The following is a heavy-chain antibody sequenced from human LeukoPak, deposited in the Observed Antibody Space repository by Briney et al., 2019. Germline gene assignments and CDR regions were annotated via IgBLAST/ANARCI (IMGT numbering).Heavy chain of an antibody. CDR2: IWYDGSNK. CDR3: AKDRGIAVAGLPYYYYYGMDV. Sequence: GGSLRLSCAASGFTFSSYGMHWVRQAPGKGLEWVAVIWYDGSNKHYADSVKGRFTISRDNSKNTLYLQMNSLRAEDTAVYYCAKDRGIAVAGLPYYYYYGMDVWGQGTTVTVSS. CDR1: GFTFSSYG. V-gene: IGHV3-30*02. D-gene: IGHD6-19*01. J-gene: IGHJ6*02.